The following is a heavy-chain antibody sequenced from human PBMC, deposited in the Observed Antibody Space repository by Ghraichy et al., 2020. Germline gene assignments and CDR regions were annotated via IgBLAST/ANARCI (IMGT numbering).Heavy chain of an antibody. CDR2: ISYDGSNK. Sequence: GESLNISCAASGFTFSSYAMHWVRQAPGKGLEWVAVISYDGSNKYYADSVKGRFTISRDNSKNTLYLQMNSLRAEDTAVYYCAKELERHFDIWGQGTMVTVSS. CDR1: GFTFSSYA. CDR3: AKELERHFDI. D-gene: IGHD1-1*01. J-gene: IGHJ3*02. V-gene: IGHV3-30*04.